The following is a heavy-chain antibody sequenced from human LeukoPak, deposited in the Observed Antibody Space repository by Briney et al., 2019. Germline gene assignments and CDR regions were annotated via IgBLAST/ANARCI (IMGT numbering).Heavy chain of an antibody. Sequence: AETLSLTCNVSGASITNHYWNFIRQSPGKGLEWIGYIYYGGSIDYNPSLKSRVTISTDTSKNQFSLKLTSVTAADTAVYYCARGNVDSLTGDEYFDYWGQGTLVTVSS. D-gene: IGHD7-27*01. CDR3: ARGNVDSLTGDEYFDY. CDR1: GASITNHY. CDR2: IYYGGSI. J-gene: IGHJ4*02. V-gene: IGHV4-59*11.